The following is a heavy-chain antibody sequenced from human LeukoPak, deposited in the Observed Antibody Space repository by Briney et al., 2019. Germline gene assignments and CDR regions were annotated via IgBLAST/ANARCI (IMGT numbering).Heavy chain of an antibody. CDR1: GGSISSYY. D-gene: IGHD6-19*01. J-gene: IGHJ4*02. Sequence: PSETLSLTCTVSGGSISSYYWSWIRQPPGKGLEWIGYIYYSGSTNYNPSLKSRVTISVDTSKNQFSLKLSSVTAADTAVYYCARAPLGTPIAVAGPPYYFDYWGQGTLVTVSS. CDR3: ARAPLGTPIAVAGPPYYFDY. CDR2: IYYSGST. V-gene: IGHV4-59*01.